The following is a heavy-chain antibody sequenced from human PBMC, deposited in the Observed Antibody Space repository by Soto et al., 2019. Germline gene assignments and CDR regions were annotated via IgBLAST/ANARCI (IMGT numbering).Heavy chain of an antibody. CDR1: GLAFRSLL. CDR2: INQDGRDT. Sequence: EVQLVESGGGLVRPGGSLRLSCAASGLAFRSLLMSWVRQAPGGGLEWVANINQDGRDTYYSDSVRDRFTISRDNAASSLFLHMNSLGAEDTAVYYCATYHDDEWESYRHRYWGQGTLVTVSS. D-gene: IGHD3-16*02. CDR3: ATYHDDEWESYRHRY. V-gene: IGHV3-7*01. J-gene: IGHJ4*02.